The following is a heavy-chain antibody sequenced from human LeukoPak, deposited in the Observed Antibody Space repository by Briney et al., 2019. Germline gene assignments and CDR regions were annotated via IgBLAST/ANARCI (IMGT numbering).Heavy chain of an antibody. CDR1: GGTFSSYA. D-gene: IGHD3-9*01. CDR3: ARGSLLGRYFDWVTSRNYYYMDV. Sequence: GASVKVSCKASGGTFSSYAISWVRQAPGQGLEWMGGIIPIFGTANYAQKFQGRVTITAGESTSTAYMELSSLRSEDTAVYYCARGSLLGRYFDWVTSRNYYYMDVWGKGTTVTISS. CDR2: IIPIFGTA. J-gene: IGHJ6*03. V-gene: IGHV1-69*13.